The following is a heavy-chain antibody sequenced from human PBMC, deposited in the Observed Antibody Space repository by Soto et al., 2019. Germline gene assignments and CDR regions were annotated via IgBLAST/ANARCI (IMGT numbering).Heavy chain of an antibody. J-gene: IGHJ4*02. CDR3: ATPQDYDGCLDS. V-gene: IGHV1-3*01. Sequence: QVQFVQSGAEVKKPGASVKVSCKTPGYTFTRYHIHWVRQAPGQRLEWMGWIHVGNGNTRYSQKFQGRLTLTRDTPGNTAYLELNSLISEDTAVYYCATPQDYDGCLDSWGQGTLVTVSS. CDR1: GYTFTRYH. D-gene: IGHD3-22*01. CDR2: IHVGNGNT.